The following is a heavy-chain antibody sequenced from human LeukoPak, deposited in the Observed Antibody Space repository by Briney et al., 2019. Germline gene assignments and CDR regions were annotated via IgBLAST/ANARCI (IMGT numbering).Heavy chain of an antibody. Sequence: GGSLRLSCAASGFTFSSYAMHWVRQAPGKGLEYVSAISSNGGSTYYANSVKGRFTISKDNSKNTLYLQMGSLRAEDMAVYYCARELPRGAVRGVMTPRLDYYYYMDVWGKGTTVTVSS. CDR1: GFTFSSYA. J-gene: IGHJ6*03. V-gene: IGHV3-64*01. CDR2: ISSNGGST. CDR3: ARELPRGAVRGVMTPRLDYYYYMDV. D-gene: IGHD3-10*01.